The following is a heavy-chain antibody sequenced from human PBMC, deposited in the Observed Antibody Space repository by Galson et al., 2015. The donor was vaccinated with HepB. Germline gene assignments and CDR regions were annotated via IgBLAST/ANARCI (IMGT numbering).Heavy chain of an antibody. J-gene: IGHJ4*02. CDR2: IDPSDSYT. D-gene: IGHD6-13*01. CDR1: GYSFSSYW. Sequence: QSGAEVKEPGESLRISCKGSGYSFSSYWISWVRQMPGKGLEWMGRIDPSDSYTNYSPSFQGHVTISVDKSINTAYLQWSSLKASDTAMYYCARHKGSSWYYWGQGTLVTVSS. CDR3: ARHKGSSWYY. V-gene: IGHV5-10-1*01.